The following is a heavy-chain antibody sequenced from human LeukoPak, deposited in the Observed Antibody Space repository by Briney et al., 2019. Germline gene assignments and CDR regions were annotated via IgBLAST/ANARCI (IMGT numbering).Heavy chain of an antibody. CDR1: GYTFTGYY. CDR3: ARLSGVGYCSGGSCSNNWFDP. CDR2: INPNSGGT. J-gene: IGHJ5*02. D-gene: IGHD2-15*01. Sequence: GASVKVSCKASGYTFTGYYMHWVRQAPGQGLEWMGWINPNSGGTNYAQKFQGRVTMTRDTSISTAYMELSSLRSEDTAVYYCARLSGVGYCSGGSCSNNWFDPWGQGTLVTVSS. V-gene: IGHV1-2*02.